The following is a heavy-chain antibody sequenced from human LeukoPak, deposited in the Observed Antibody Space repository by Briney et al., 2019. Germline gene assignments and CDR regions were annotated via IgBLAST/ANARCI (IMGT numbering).Heavy chain of an antibody. D-gene: IGHD3-10*01. J-gene: IGHJ4*02. CDR1: GFTFSSYG. CDR2: ISGSGGST. Sequence: GGSLRLSCAASGFTFSSYGMSWVRQAPGKGLEWVSAISGSGGSTYYADSVKGRFTISRDNSKNTLYPQINSLRAEDTAVYYCAKDRMIWFGDSDYWGQGTLVTVSS. V-gene: IGHV3-23*01. CDR3: AKDRMIWFGDSDY.